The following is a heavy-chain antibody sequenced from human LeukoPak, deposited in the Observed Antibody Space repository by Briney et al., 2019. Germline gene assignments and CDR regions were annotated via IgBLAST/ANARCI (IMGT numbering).Heavy chain of an antibody. CDR2: IDPHSGGT. CDR3: ARGYYDSSGYPLEY. J-gene: IGHJ4*02. CDR1: GYILTGYY. Sequence: ASVKVSCKASGYILTGYYIHWVRQAPGQGLEWMGWIDPHSGGTNYAQKFQGRVTMTRDTSIGTAYMELSRLRSDDTAVYYCARGYYDSSGYPLEYWGQGTLVTVSS. V-gene: IGHV1-2*02. D-gene: IGHD3-22*01.